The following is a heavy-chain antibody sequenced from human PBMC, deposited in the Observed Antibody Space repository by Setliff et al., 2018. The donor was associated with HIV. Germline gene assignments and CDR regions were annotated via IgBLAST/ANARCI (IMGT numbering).Heavy chain of an antibody. J-gene: IGHJ6*03. D-gene: IGHD2-2*01. Sequence: PSETLSLTCTVSGGSISGHYWSWIRQPPGKGLEWIAYIFYTGSTNYNPSLKSRVTISVDTSKNQFFLKLSSVTAADTAVYYCVRGYCSSTTCYDDYYYMDVGGKGSTVTVSS. CDR1: GGSISGHY. CDR3: VRGYCSSTTCYDDYYYMDV. CDR2: IFYTGST. V-gene: IGHV4-59*11.